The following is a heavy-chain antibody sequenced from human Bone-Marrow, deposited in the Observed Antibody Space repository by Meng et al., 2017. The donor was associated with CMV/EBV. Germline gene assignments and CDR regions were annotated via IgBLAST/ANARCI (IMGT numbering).Heavy chain of an antibody. CDR1: GGPISSSSYY. D-gene: IGHD6-25*01. J-gene: IGHJ6*02. V-gene: IGHV4-39*01. Sequence: SETLSLTCTVSGGPISSSSYYWGWIRQPPGKGLEWIGSIYYSGSTYYNPSLKSRVTISVDTSKNQFSLKLSSVTAADTAVYYCARRRHYYGMDVWGQGTTVTVSS. CDR3: ARRRHYYGMDV. CDR2: IYYSGST.